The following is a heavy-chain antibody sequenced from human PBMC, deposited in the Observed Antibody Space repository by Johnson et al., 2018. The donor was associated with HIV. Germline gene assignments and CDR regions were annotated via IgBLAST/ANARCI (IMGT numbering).Heavy chain of an antibody. D-gene: IGHD2-15*01. CDR2: IKQDGSEK. J-gene: IGHJ3*02. Sequence: VQLVESGGGLVQPGRSLKLSCAASGFTFSSYWMGWVRQAPGKGLEWVANIKQDGSEKYYVDSVKGRFTISRDNAKNSLYLQMNSLRAEDTAVYYCARGGSCYNAHFDIWGQGTMVTVSS. CDR3: ARGGSCYNAHFDI. CDR1: GFTFSSYW. V-gene: IGHV3-7*04.